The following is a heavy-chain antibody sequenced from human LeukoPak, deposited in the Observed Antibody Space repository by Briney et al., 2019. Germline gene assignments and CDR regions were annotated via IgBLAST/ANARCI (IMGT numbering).Heavy chain of an antibody. J-gene: IGHJ5*02. CDR2: IYHSGST. V-gene: IGHV4-38-2*02. Sequence: SETLSLTCTVSGYSISGGYYWGWIRQPPGKGLEWIGSIYHSGSTYYNPSLKSRVTISLDTSKNQFSLKLSSVTAADTAVYYCARDSWERFLGYNWFAPWGQGTLVTVS. CDR1: GYSISGGYY. CDR3: ARDSWERFLGYNWFAP. D-gene: IGHD3-3*01.